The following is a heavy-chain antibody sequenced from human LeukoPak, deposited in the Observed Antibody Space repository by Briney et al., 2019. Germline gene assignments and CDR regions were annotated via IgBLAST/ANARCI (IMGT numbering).Heavy chain of an antibody. J-gene: IGHJ4*02. D-gene: IGHD2-21*01. CDR2: ISGSGGTT. CDR3: ARDLFH. V-gene: IGHV3-23*01. Sequence: GGSLRLSCTASGFTFSTYATSWVRQAPGKGLEWVSGISGSGGTTYYADSVKGRFTISRDNSKNTLYLQMSSLRAEDTAVYYCARDLFHWGQGTLVTVSS. CDR1: GFTFSTYA.